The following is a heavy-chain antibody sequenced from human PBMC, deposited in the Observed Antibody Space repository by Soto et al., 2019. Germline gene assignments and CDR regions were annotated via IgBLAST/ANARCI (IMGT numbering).Heavy chain of an antibody. D-gene: IGHD3-9*01. CDR1: GGSISSYY. CDR2: IYYSGST. Sequence: QVQLQESGPGLVKSSETLSLTCTVSGGSISSYYWSWIRQPPGKGLEWIGYIYYSGSTNYNPSLKSRVTISVDTSKNQFSLKLSSVTAADTAVYYCARQYYDILTGSDAFDIWGQGTMVTVSS. J-gene: IGHJ3*02. V-gene: IGHV4-59*08. CDR3: ARQYYDILTGSDAFDI.